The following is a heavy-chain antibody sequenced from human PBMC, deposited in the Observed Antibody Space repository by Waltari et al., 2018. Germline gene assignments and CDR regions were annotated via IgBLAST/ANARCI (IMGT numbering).Heavy chain of an antibody. J-gene: IGHJ6*04. CDR3: ARGTYEFAWGASWDV. CDR1: GGTFSSYS. V-gene: IGHV1-69*16. Sequence: QVQLVQSGAEVRKPGSSVKVSCRASGGTFSSYSITWVRQAPGQGLEWMGGLNSPCLAAPNYAQKFQGRRTITTDASTTTAYMELGSRTSEDTAVYYCARGTYEFAWGASWDVWGEGTTVTVSS. CDR2: LNSPCLAAP. D-gene: IGHD3-16*01.